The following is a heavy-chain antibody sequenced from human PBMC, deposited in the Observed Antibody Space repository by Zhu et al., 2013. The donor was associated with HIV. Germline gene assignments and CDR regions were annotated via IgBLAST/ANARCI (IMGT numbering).Heavy chain of an antibody. CDR2: IYYSGST. J-gene: IGHJ4*02. CDR1: GGSISSSSYY. D-gene: IGHD5-12*01. V-gene: IGHV4-39*07. CDR3: AGTGGLVATGLDY. Sequence: QVQLQESGPGLVKPSETLSLTCTVSGGSISSSSYYWGWIRQPPGKGLEWIGSIYYSGSTYYNPSLKSRVTIPVDTSKNQFSLKLSSVTAADTAVYYCAGTGGLVATGLDYWGQGTLVTVSS.